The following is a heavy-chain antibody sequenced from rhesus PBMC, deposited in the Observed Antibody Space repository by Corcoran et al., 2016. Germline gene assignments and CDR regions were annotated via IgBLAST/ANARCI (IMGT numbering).Heavy chain of an antibody. V-gene: IGHV4-169*02. CDR1: GGSISSSY. J-gene: IGHJ4*01. Sequence: QLQLQESGPGLVKPSETLSVTCVVSGGSISSSYWSWIRQAPGKGLVWIVYIYGSGSSTNYNPSLKSRVTLSVDTSKNQLSLKLSSVTAADTAVYYCASEGAAAPFDYWGQGVLVTVSS. CDR3: ASEGAAAPFDY. D-gene: IGHD6-25*01. CDR2: IYGSGSST.